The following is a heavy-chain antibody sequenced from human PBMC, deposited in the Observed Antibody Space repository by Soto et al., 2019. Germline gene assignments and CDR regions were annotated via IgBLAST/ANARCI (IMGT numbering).Heavy chain of an antibody. CDR2: IIPIFGTA. CDR1: GGTFSSYA. J-gene: IGHJ6*02. V-gene: IGHV1-69*01. CDR3: ARVSGYCSSTSCYRYYYYYGMDV. D-gene: IGHD2-2*02. Sequence: QVQLVQYGAEVKKPGSSVKVSCTASGGTFSSYAISWVRQAPGQGLEWMGGIIPIFGTANYAQKFPGRVTITADEPTRTAYMELSSLRSEDTAVYYCARVSGYCSSTSCYRYYYYYGMDVWGQGTTVTVSS.